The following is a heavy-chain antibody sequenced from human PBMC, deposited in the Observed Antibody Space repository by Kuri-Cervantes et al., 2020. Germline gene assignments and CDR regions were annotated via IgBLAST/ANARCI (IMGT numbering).Heavy chain of an antibody. CDR2: IYTSGST. V-gene: IGHV4-4*07. Sequence: GSLRLSCTVSGGSISSYYWSWIRQPAGKGLEWIGRIYTSGSTNYNPSLKSRVAISVDTSKNQFSLKLSSVTAADTAVYYCARGGGGDGYNFNYWGQGTLVTVSS. CDR1: GGSISSYY. CDR3: ARGGGGDGYNFNY. J-gene: IGHJ4*02. D-gene: IGHD5-24*01.